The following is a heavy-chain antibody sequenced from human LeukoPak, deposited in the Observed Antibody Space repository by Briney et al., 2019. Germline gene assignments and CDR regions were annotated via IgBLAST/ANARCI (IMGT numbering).Heavy chain of an antibody. CDR1: GYSFTGYY. D-gene: IGHD2-21*02. V-gene: IGHV1-8*03. J-gene: IGHJ6*03. Sequence: ASVKVSCKASGYSFTGYYMHWVRQATGQGLEWMGWMNPNSGNTGYAQKFQGGVTITRNTSISTAYMELSSLRSEDTAVYYCARAHIVVVTAYYYYMDVWGKGTTVTISS. CDR3: ARAHIVVVTAYYYYMDV. CDR2: MNPNSGNT.